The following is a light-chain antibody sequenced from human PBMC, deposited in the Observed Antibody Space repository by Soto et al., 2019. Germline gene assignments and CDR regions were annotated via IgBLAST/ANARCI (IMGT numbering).Light chain of an antibody. CDR1: QGISDN. CDR3: QKYNSVPIT. CDR2: AAS. J-gene: IGKJ5*01. V-gene: IGKV1-27*01. Sequence: DIQMTQSPSSLSAAVGDRVTITCRASQGISDNLAWYQQKPGKVPKVLIYAASTLQSGVPSRFSGSGSGTDFTLTISSLQPEDVATYYCQKYNSVPITFGQGTRLEIK.